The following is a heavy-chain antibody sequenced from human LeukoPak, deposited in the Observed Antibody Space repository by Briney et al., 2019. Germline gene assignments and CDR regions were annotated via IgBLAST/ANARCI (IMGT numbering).Heavy chain of an antibody. CDR2: INPSGGST. D-gene: IGHD3-22*01. Sequence: ASVKVSCKASGYAFTNYYMHWVRQAPGQGLEWMGIINPSGGSTSYAQKFQGRVTMTRDMSTSTVYMELSSLRSEDTAVYYCARGDYYDSSGYQNEYFLHWGQGTLVTVSS. V-gene: IGHV1-46*01. CDR1: GYAFTNYY. CDR3: ARGDYYDSSGYQNEYFLH. J-gene: IGHJ1*01.